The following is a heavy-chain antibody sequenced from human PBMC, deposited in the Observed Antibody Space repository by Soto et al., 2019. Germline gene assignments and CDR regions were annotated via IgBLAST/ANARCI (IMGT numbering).Heavy chain of an antibody. CDR1: GYTFTDYG. CDR3: ARDPPGTPSDY. D-gene: IGHD1-26*01. J-gene: IGHJ4*02. V-gene: IGHV1-18*01. CDR2: ISAKNGDT. Sequence: QVQLVQSGADVKKPGASVRVSCKASGYTFTDYGITWVRQAPGQGLEWMGWISAKNGDTNLAQKFRGRVTLTTDTSTGTAYMDLRGLTPDDTAVYYCARDPPGTPSDYWGQGTLVTVSS.